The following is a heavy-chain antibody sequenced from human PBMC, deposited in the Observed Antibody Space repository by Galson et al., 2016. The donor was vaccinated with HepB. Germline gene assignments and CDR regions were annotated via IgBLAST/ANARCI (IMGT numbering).Heavy chain of an antibody. V-gene: IGHV3-53*01. CDR2: ISGDGVT. D-gene: IGHD3-10*01. CDR1: EFTVSDNY. Sequence: SLRLSCAASEFTVSDNYMSWVRQAPGKGLEWVSLISGDGVTYYADSVKGRFTISRDHSDNSIYLQMNSLRAEDTAVYYCARRRGNTNFDYWGQGTLVTVSS. J-gene: IGHJ4*02. CDR3: ARRRGNTNFDY.